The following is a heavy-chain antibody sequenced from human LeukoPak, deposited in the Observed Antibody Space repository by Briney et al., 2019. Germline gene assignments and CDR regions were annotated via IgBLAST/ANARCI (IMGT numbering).Heavy chain of an antibody. Sequence: ASVKVSCKASGYTFTSYDINWVRQATGQGLEWMGWMNPNSGNTGYAQKFQGRVTMTTNTSISTAYMELSSLRSEDTAVYYCARGSKVWVRGVPGYWGQGTLVTVSS. J-gene: IGHJ4*02. CDR1: GYTFTSYD. CDR3: ARGSKVWVRGVPGY. V-gene: IGHV1-8*01. D-gene: IGHD3-10*01. CDR2: MNPNSGNT.